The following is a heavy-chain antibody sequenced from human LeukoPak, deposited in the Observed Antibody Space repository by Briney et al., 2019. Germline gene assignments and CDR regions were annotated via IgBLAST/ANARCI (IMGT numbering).Heavy chain of an antibody. J-gene: IGHJ4*02. D-gene: IGHD2/OR15-2a*01. V-gene: IGHV3-7*01. CDR2: INQEASRT. CDR3: AKYLSRAFDS. Sequence: PGGFLRLSCAASGFTFRSYWMSWVRQAPGKGLEWLGHINQEASRTDHADSVKGRFTISRDNSRNLLYLHMSGLRAEDTAVYYCAKYLSRAFDSWGQGILVSVSS. CDR1: GFTFRSYW.